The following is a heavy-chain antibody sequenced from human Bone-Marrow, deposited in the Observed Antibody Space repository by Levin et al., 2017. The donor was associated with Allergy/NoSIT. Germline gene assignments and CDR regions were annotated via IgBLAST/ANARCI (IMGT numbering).Heavy chain of an antibody. CDR2: INSDGSTT. CDR3: ARDRGHPDSFDI. Sequence: GGSLRLSCAGSGFSVYWMHWVRQAPGKGLVWVSHINSDGSTTVYADSVKGRFTISRDNAKETVYLQMNTLSAEDTAVYYCARDRGHPDSFDIWGQGTMVTVSS. V-gene: IGHV3-74*01. CDR1: GFSVYW. D-gene: IGHD3-10*01. J-gene: IGHJ3*02.